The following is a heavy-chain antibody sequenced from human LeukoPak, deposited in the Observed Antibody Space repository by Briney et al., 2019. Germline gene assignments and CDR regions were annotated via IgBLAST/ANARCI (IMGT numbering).Heavy chain of an antibody. J-gene: IGHJ4*02. D-gene: IGHD6-6*01. V-gene: IGHV4-59*12. Sequence: SETLSLTCSVSDDSIRNYYWNWFRQAPGKALEWIGHIHYNGDIAYNFSLKSRVTISMDTSKNQFSLKLSSVTAADTAVYYCARGGGIAARPTPYYFDYWGQGTLVTVSS. CDR3: ARGGGIAARPTPYYFDY. CDR1: DDSIRNYY. CDR2: IHYNGDI.